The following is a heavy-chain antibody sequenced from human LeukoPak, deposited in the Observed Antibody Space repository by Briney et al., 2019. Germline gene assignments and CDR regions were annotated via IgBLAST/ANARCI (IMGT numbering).Heavy chain of an antibody. CDR3: AKGPPRSWYFDL. J-gene: IGHJ2*01. CDR1: GFTFDDYA. CDR2: ISWNSGSI. V-gene: IGHV3-9*03. Sequence: GGSLRLSCAASGFTFDDYAMHWVRQAPGKGLEWVSGISWNSGSIGYADSVKGRFTISRDNAKNSLYLQMNSLRAEDMALYYCAKGPPRSWYFDLWGRGTLVTVSS.